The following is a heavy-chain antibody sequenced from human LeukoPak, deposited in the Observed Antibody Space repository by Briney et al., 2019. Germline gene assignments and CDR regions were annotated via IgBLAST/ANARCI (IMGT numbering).Heavy chain of an antibody. J-gene: IGHJ4*02. Sequence: PGGSLRLSCAASGFTFSGFGMHWVRQAPGKGLEWVAVISYDGSNKYYAGSVKGRFTISRDNSKNTLYLQMNSLRAEDTAVYYCARSPPYGVPDYWGQGTLVTVSS. D-gene: IGHD4-17*01. CDR3: ARSPPYGVPDY. CDR1: GFTFSGFG. V-gene: IGHV3-30*19. CDR2: ISYDGSNK.